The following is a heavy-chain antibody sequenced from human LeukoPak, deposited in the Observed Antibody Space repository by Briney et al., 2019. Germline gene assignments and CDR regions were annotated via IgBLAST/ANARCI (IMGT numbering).Heavy chain of an antibody. CDR2: IKQDESEK. D-gene: IGHD6-13*01. J-gene: IGHJ4*02. Sequence: PGGSLRLSCTASGFTFSSYWMSWVRQAPGKGLEWVANIKQDESEKFYVDSVKGRFTISRDNAKNSLYLQMNSLGAEDTAVYYCARDPGIPAAGTVGYFDYWGQGTLVTVSS. CDR1: GFTFSSYW. V-gene: IGHV3-7*01. CDR3: ARDPGIPAAGTVGYFDY.